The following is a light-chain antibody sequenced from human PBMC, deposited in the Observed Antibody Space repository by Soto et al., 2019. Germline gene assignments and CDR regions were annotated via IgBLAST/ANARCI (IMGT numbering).Light chain of an antibody. J-gene: IGKJ5*01. Sequence: IPISQAPSSLXVSLLPRVTTPSLDSTGISSYLALYQQKPGKAPXLXXXAASTRATGIPVGFSGSGSGTQFTLTISRRQSEDFAGYYCQQNNHGPPVTFGQGTRLEI. CDR2: AAS. CDR3: QQNNHGPPVT. V-gene: IGKV3D-15*01. CDR1: TGISSY.